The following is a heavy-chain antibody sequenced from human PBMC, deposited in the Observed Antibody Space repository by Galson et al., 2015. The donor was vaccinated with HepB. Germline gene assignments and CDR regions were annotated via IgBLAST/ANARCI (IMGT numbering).Heavy chain of an antibody. D-gene: IGHD6-13*01. J-gene: IGHJ6*02. CDR2: IVVGSGNT. V-gene: IGHV1-58*02. CDR3: AAGEGSSSSWTQYYYYYYGMDV. Sequence: SVKVSCKASGFTFTSSAMQWVRQARGQRLEWIGWIVVGSGNTNYAQKFQERVTITRDMSTSTAYMELSSLRSEDTAVYYCAAGEGSSSSWTQYYYYYYGMDVWGQGTTVTVSS. CDR1: GFTFTSSA.